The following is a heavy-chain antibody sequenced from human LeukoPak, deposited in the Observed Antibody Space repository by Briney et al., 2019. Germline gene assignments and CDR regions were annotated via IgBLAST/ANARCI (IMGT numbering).Heavy chain of an antibody. CDR2: IRSKAYGGTT. V-gene: IGHV3-49*04. J-gene: IGHJ6*02. Sequence: GRSLRLSCTVSGFTFGDYAMTWVRQAPGKGLGWVGFIRSKAYGGTTEFAASVKGRFTISRDDSKSIAYLQMNSLKTEDTAVYYCTTYDPSNYYGMDVWGQGTTVTVS. CDR1: GFTFGDYA. CDR3: TTYDPSNYYGMDV. D-gene: IGHD5-12*01.